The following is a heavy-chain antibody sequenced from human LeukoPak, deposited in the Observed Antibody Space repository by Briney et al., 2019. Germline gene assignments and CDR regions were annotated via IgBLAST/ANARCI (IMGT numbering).Heavy chain of an antibody. CDR1: GYTFTSYG. V-gene: IGHV1-2*04. J-gene: IGHJ4*02. Sequence: GASVKVSCKASGYTFTSYGISWVRQAPGQGLEWMGWINPNSGGTNYAQKFQGWVTMTRDTSISTAYMELSRLRSDDTAVYYCAVVGVAGIDYWGQGTLVTVSS. D-gene: IGHD6-19*01. CDR2: INPNSGGT. CDR3: AVVGVAGIDY.